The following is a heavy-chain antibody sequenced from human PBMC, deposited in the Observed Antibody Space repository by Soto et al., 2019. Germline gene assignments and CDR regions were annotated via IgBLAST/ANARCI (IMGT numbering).Heavy chain of an antibody. V-gene: IGHV3-21*01. J-gene: IGHJ2*01. CDR2: ISSSSSYI. CDR1: GFTFSSYS. CDR3: AREPMITFGGVIPHRIYFDL. Sequence: PGGSLRLSCAASGFTFSSYSMNWVRQAPGKGLEWVSSISSSSSYIYYADSVKGRFTISRDNAKNSLYLQMNSLRAEDTAVYYCAREPMITFGGVIPHRIYFDLWGRGTLVTVSS. D-gene: IGHD3-16*02.